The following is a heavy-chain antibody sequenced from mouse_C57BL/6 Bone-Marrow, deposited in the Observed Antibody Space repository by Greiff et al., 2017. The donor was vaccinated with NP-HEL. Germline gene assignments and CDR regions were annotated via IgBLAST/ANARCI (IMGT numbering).Heavy chain of an antibody. Sequence: VQLVESGAELARPGASVKLSCKASGYTFTSYGISWVKQRTGQGFEWIGEIYPRSGNTYYNEKFKGKATLTADKSSSTAYMELRSLTSEDSAVYFCARSLRPNGSTLYYFDYWGQGTTLTVSS. D-gene: IGHD1-1*01. J-gene: IGHJ2*01. CDR3: ARSLRPNGSTLYYFDY. CDR1: GYTFTSYG. V-gene: IGHV1-81*01. CDR2: IYPRSGNT.